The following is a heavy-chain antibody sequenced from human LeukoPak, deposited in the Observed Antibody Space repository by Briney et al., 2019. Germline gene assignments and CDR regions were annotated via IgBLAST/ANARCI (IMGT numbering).Heavy chain of an antibody. CDR1: GGSISSYY. CDR2: IYHSGST. D-gene: IGHD5-18*01. J-gene: IGHJ4*02. CDR3: ARHFRGYGYAAAGIFDY. V-gene: IGHV4-59*08. Sequence: KPSETLSLTCTVSGGSISSYYWSWIRQPPGKELEWIGYIYHSGSTKYNPSLKSRVTISVDTSKNQFSLKLNSVTAADTAVYYCARHFRGYGYAAAGIFDYWGQGTLVTVSS.